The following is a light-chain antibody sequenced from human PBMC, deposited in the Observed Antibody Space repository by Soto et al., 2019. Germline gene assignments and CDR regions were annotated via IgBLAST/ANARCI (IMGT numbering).Light chain of an antibody. CDR3: QQYGGSPPYT. CDR2: GAS. J-gene: IGKJ2*01. Sequence: EIVLTQSPGTLSLSPGEGATLSCRASQSITSNYLAWYQQKPGQAPRLLIYGASSRATGIPDRFSGSGSGTDLTLTISRLEPEDFAVYYCQQYGGSPPYTFGQGTNLEIK. CDR1: QSITSNY. V-gene: IGKV3-20*01.